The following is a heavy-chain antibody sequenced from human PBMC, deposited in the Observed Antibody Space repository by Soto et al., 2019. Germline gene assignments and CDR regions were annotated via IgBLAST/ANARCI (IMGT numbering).Heavy chain of an antibody. V-gene: IGHV4-34*01. CDR2: INHSGST. CDR3: ARGASGYYDSSGYYSPYYFDY. J-gene: IGHJ4*02. CDR1: GGSFSGYY. D-gene: IGHD3-22*01. Sequence: QVQLQQWGAGLLKPSETLSLTCAVYGGSFSGYYWSWIRQPPGKGLEWIGEINHSGSTNYNPSLKSGVTISVDTSKNQFSLKLSSVTAADTAVYYCARGASGYYDSSGYYSPYYFDYWGKGTLVTVSS.